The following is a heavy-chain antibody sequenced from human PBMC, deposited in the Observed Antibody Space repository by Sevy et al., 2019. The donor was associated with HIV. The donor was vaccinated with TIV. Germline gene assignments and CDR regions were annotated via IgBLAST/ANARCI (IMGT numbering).Heavy chain of an antibody. D-gene: IGHD3-10*01. Sequence: GGALRLSCTASGFTFGDYAMSWFRQAPGKGLEWVGFIRSKAYGGTTEYAASVKGRFTISRDDSKSIAYLQMNRLKTEDTDVYYCTRRGDGYKDYYYYYYMDVWGKGTTVTVSS. J-gene: IGHJ6*03. V-gene: IGHV3-49*03. CDR2: IRSKAYGGTT. CDR1: GFTFGDYA. CDR3: TRRGDGYKDYYYYYYMDV.